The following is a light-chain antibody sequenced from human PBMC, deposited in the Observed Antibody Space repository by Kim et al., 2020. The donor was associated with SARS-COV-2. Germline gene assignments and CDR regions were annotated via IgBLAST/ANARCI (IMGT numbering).Light chain of an antibody. CDR2: EDN. Sequence: GKTVCISCTRSSGNIASAYVQWYQQRPGSAPTTVIFEDNQRPSGVPARFSGSIDSSSNSASLTISGLKTEDEADYYCQSYDGSNWVFGGGTQLTVL. V-gene: IGLV6-57*03. CDR1: SGNIASAY. J-gene: IGLJ3*02. CDR3: QSYDGSNWV.